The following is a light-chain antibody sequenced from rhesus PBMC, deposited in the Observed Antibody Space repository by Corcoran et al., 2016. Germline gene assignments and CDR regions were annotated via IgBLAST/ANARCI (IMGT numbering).Light chain of an antibody. CDR3: PQYFNWPLT. V-gene: IGKV3S9*01. CDR1: QSVSGY. J-gene: IGKJ4*01. CDR2: DTS. Sequence: EIVMTQSPATLSLSPGERATLSCRASQSVSGYLAWIQQRPGQAPSPLIYDTSNRATGIPDRFSGSGSGTDFTLTSSSLEPEDFAVYYWPQYFNWPLTFGGGTKVEIK.